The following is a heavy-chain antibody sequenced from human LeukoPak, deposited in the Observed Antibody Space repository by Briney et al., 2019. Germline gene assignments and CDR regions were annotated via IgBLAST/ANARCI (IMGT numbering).Heavy chain of an antibody. CDR2: IQSTADGGTP. CDR3: TSGVGTLDY. CDR1: GLTFINAW. Sequence: GGALRLSCAPSGLTFINAWMTWVRQAPGKGLEWVGRIQSTADGGTPDYATPVKGRFTISRDDSKNTLYLQMNSLKTEDTAVYYCTSGVGTLDYWGQGALVTVSS. J-gene: IGHJ4*02. V-gene: IGHV3-15*01. D-gene: IGHD1-14*01.